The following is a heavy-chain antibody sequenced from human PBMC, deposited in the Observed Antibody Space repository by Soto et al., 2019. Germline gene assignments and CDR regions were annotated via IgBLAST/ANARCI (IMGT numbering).Heavy chain of an antibody. D-gene: IGHD6-19*01. CDR1: VTVTSNY. J-gene: IGHJ4*02. CDR2: IYSAGST. Sequence: EVQLVESGGGLVQPGGALRLSCAASVTVTSNYMTWVRQAPGKGLEWVSVIYSAGSTYYADSVKGRFTISRDNSRNTVYLQIIGLRAEDPAVYYWARDTVAVAGKDYWGQGTLVTVSS. V-gene: IGHV3-66*01. CDR3: ARDTVAVAGKDY.